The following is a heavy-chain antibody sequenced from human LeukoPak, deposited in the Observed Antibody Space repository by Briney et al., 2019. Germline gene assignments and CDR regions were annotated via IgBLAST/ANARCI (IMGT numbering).Heavy chain of an antibody. V-gene: IGHV6-1*01. CDR2: TYYRSKWYN. CDR1: GDSVSSNSAG. J-gene: IGHJ4*02. D-gene: IGHD3-22*01. Sequence: SQTLSLTPVISGDSVSSNSAGWNWTRQSQSRGLEWLGRTYYRSKWYNDYAVSVKSRITINPDTSKNQFSLQLNSVTPEDTAVYYCAASTSVDTMIVVVTFFDYWGQGTLVTVSS. CDR3: AASTSVDTMIVVVTFFDY.